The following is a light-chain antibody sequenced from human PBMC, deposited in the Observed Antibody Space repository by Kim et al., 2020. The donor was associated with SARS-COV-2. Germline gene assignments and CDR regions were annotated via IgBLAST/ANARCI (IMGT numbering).Light chain of an antibody. CDR2: DAS. J-gene: IGKJ1*01. CDR3: QQYGSSPT. Sequence: EIVLTQSPGTLSLSPGESATLSCKASQSIYGNSVAWYQHKPGQTPRLLIYDASSRATAIADRFSGSGSGTDFTLNISRLEPEDFALYYCQQYGSSPTFGQGTKVDIK. V-gene: IGKV3-20*01. CDR1: QSIYGNS.